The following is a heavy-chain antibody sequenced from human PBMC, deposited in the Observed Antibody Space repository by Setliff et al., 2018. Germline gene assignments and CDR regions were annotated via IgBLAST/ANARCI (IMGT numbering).Heavy chain of an antibody. V-gene: IGHV1-2*02. Sequence: GASVKVSCKASGYTFAGYYMHWVRQAPGQGLEWMGWINPNSGGANYAQKFQGRVTMTRDTSISTGYMELSRLRSDDTAVYYCARGGMAAANRKGVFEYWGQGTLVTVSS. CDR2: INPNSGGA. D-gene: IGHD6-13*01. J-gene: IGHJ4*02. CDR3: ARGGMAAANRKGVFEY. CDR1: GYTFAGYY.